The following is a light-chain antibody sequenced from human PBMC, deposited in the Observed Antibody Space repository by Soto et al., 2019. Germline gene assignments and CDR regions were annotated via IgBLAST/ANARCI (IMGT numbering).Light chain of an antibody. V-gene: IGLV2-23*01. CDR2: EDT. CDR1: SSDVGKYVL. CDR3: CSYAGLSTWV. Sequence: QSALTQPASVSGSPGQSITISCIGSSSDVGKYVLVSWYQQYPGKAPKIMIFEDTKRPSGVSNRFSGSKSGNTASLTISGLQAEDEADDYCCSYAGLSTWVFGGGTKVTVL. J-gene: IGLJ3*02.